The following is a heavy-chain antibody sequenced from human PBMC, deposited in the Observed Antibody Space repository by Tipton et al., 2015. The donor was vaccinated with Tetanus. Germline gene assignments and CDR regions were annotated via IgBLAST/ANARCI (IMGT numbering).Heavy chain of an antibody. Sequence: TLSLTCTVSGGSISSSSYYWGWIRQPPGKGLEWIGSIYYSGSTYYNPSHKSRVTISVDTPKNRFSLKLSSVPAADTAVYYCARQGSPEDIVVVPAAIPFDYWGQGTLVTVSS. CDR1: GGSISSSSYY. D-gene: IGHD2-2*01. V-gene: IGHV4-39*01. CDR3: ARQGSPEDIVVVPAAIPFDY. CDR2: IYYSGST. J-gene: IGHJ4*02.